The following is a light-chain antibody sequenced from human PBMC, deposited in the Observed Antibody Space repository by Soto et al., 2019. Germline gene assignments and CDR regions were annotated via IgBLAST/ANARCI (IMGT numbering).Light chain of an antibody. CDR2: DVS. CDR1: SSDVGGYNY. Sequence: QSALTQAASVSGSPGQSITISCTGTSSDVGGYNYVSWYQQHPGKAPKLMIYDVSNRPSGVSNRFSDSKSGNTASLTISGLQAEDEADYYCSSYTTSSTVVFGGGTKLTVL. CDR3: SSYTTSSTVV. J-gene: IGLJ2*01. V-gene: IGLV2-14*01.